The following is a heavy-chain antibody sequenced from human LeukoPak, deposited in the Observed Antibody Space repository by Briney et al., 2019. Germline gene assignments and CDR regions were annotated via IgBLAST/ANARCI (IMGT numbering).Heavy chain of an antibody. D-gene: IGHD1-26*01. J-gene: IGHJ3*02. CDR3: AKDLLLGATPYDAFDI. Sequence: RTGGSLRLSCAASGFTFSSYAMYWVRQAPGKGLEWVSSISGSGGSTYYVDSVKGRFTISRGNSKNTLYLQMSSLRAEDTAVYYCAKDLLLGATPYDAFDIWGQGTMVTVSS. CDR2: ISGSGGST. CDR1: GFTFSSYA. V-gene: IGHV3-23*01.